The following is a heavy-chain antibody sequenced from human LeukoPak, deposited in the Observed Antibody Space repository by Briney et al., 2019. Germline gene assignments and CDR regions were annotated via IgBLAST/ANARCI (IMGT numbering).Heavy chain of an antibody. CDR3: ARVMVFYAYYYYYYMDV. D-gene: IGHD2-2*01. J-gene: IGHJ6*03. Sequence: KTSETLSLTCAVYGGSFSGYYWSWIRQPPGKGLEWIGEINHSGSTNYNPSLKSRVTISVDTFKNQFSLKLSSVTAADTAVYYCARVMVFYAYYYYYYMDVWGKGTTVTVSS. V-gene: IGHV4-34*01. CDR1: GGSFSGYY. CDR2: INHSGST.